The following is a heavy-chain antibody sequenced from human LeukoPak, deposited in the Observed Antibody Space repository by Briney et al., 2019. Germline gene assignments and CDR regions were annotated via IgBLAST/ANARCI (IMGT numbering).Heavy chain of an antibody. Sequence: PSETLSLTCTVSGGSISSYYWSWIRQPPGKGLEWIGYIYYSGSTNYNPSLKSRVTISVDTSKNQFSLKLSSVTAADTAVYYCAREGRDFWSGYYDSVGFDPWGQGTLVTVSS. CDR2: IYYSGST. CDR3: AREGRDFWSGYYDSVGFDP. D-gene: IGHD3-3*01. CDR1: GGSISSYY. V-gene: IGHV4-59*01. J-gene: IGHJ5*02.